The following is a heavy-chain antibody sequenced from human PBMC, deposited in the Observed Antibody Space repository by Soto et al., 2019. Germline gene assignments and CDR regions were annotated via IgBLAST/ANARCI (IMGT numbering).Heavy chain of an antibody. J-gene: IGHJ4*02. CDR3: AAALEIRGVIAPPYDY. V-gene: IGHV1-58*02. D-gene: IGHD3-10*01. CDR1: GFTFTSSA. CDR2: IVVGSGNT. Sequence: SVKVSCKASGFTFTSSAMQWVRQARGQRLEWIGWIVVGSGNTNYAQKFQERVTITRDMSTSAAYMELSSLRSEDTAVYYCAAALEIRGVIAPPYDYWGQGTLVTVSS.